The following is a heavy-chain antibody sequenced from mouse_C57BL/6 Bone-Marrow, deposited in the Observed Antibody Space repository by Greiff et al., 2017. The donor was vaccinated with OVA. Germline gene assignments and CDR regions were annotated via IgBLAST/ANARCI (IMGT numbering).Heavy chain of an antibody. V-gene: IGHV7-3*01. CDR3: ARYCYGYFDY. D-gene: IGHD1-1*01. Sequence: DVMLVESGGGLVQPGGSLSLSCAASGFTFTDYYMSWVRQPPGKALEWLGFIRNKANGYTTEYSASVKGRFTISRDNSQSILYLQMNALRAEDSATYYCARYCYGYFDYWGQGTTLTVSS. J-gene: IGHJ2*01. CDR2: IRNKANGYTT. CDR1: GFTFTDYY.